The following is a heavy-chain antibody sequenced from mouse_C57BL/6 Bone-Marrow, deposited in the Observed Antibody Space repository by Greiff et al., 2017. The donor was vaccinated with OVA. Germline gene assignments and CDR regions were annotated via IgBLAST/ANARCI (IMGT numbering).Heavy chain of an antibody. CDR2: INPNNGGT. V-gene: IGHV1-18*01. CDR3: ARRACGAWFAY. J-gene: IGHJ3*01. Sequence: EVMLVESGPELVKPGASVKIPCKASGYTFTDYNMDWVKQSHGKSLEWIGDINPNNGGTIYNQKFKGKATLTVDKSSSTAYMELRSLTSEDTAVYYCARRACGAWFAYWGQGTLVTVSA. D-gene: IGHD3-1*01. CDR1: GYTFTDYN.